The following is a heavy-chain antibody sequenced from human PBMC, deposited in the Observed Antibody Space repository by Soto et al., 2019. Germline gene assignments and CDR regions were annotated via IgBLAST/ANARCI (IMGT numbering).Heavy chain of an antibody. CDR2: ISYDGSNK. D-gene: IGHD3-16*02. CDR3: AKALAVWGSYRFETPGQGMEV. V-gene: IGHV3-30*18. Sequence: WLCXRLSWSSGVCSFGIYCIHLVRQAPGKGLELVAVISYDGSNKYYADSVKGRFTISRDNSKNRMCLQLHSLRDEHTGVYHRAKALAVWGSYRFETPGQGMEVSGQRPTV. CDR1: VCSFGIYC. J-gene: IGHJ6*01.